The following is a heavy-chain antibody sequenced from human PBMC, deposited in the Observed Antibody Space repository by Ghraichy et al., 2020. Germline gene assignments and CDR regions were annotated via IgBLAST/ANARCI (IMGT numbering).Heavy chain of an antibody. V-gene: IGHV3-23*01. CDR3: AKTDSSGDFDFWSGYFPLDS. D-gene: IGHD3-3*01. Sequence: ESLNISCAASGFSFSSFAMTWVRQPPGKGLQWVSIISGTDSRTYYADSVRGRFTISRDNSRNTLYLQMNSLRAEDTAVYYCAKTDSSGDFDFWSGYFPLDSWGLGTLVTVSS. CDR1: GFSFSSFA. J-gene: IGHJ4*02. CDR2: ISGTDSRT.